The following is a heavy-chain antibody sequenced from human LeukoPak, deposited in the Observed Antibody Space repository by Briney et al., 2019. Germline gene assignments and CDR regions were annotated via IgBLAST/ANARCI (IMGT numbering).Heavy chain of an antibody. Sequence: GGSLRLSCAASGFTLSSYGMSWVRQAPGKGLEWVSGISGSGGSTYYADSVKGRFTISRDNSKNTLYLQMNSLRAEDTAVYYCAKDNYGSSVYWGQGTLVTVSS. D-gene: IGHD3-16*01. CDR2: ISGSGGST. CDR3: AKDNYGSSVY. V-gene: IGHV3-23*01. CDR1: GFTLSSYG. J-gene: IGHJ4*02.